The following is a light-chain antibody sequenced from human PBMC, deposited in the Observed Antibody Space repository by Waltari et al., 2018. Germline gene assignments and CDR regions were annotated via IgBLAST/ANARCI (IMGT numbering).Light chain of an antibody. CDR2: GAS. CDR3: QQYSDWWT. J-gene: IGKJ1*01. CDR1: QTVSNN. V-gene: IGKV3-15*01. Sequence: EIVLTQSPATLSLSPGDRATLSCRASQTVSNNLAWYHQKPGPPPRLLIYGASSRATDIPDRFSCSWSGTDFTLTISSLEPEDFSVYFCQQYSDWWTFGQGTKVEIK.